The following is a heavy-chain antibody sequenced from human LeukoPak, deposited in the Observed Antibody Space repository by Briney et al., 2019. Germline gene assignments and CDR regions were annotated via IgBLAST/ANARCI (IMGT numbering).Heavy chain of an antibody. D-gene: IGHD1-26*01. CDR1: GYTFTGYY. CDR3: ARSSGSYYNDAFDI. V-gene: IGHV1-2*02. J-gene: IGHJ3*02. Sequence: ASVKVSCKASGYTFTGYYMHWVRQAPGQGLEWMGWINPNSGGTNYAQKFQGRVTMTGDTSISTAYMELSRLRSDDTAVYYCARSSGSYYNDAFDIWGQGTMVTVSS. CDR2: INPNSGGT.